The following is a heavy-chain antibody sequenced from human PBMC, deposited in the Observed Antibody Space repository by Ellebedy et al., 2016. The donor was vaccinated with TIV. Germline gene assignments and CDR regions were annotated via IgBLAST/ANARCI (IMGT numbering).Heavy chain of an antibody. CDR3: AKEEGRGPDDTHMAFFDY. V-gene: IGHV3-30*18. Sequence: GESLKISCAASGFTFSSYGMHWVRQAPGKGLEWVADISNDGSDKYYADSLKGRFTISRDNSKNTVYLHMNSLRPEDTAVYYCAKEEGRGPDDTHMAFFDYWGQGTLVTVSS. J-gene: IGHJ4*02. D-gene: IGHD3-9*01. CDR1: GFTFSSYG. CDR2: ISNDGSDK.